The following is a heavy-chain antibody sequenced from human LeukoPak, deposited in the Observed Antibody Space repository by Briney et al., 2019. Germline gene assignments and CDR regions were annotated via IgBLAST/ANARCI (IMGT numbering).Heavy chain of an antibody. CDR1: GFTFSTHA. J-gene: IGHJ4*02. CDR3: AKGLPYFDY. V-gene: IGHV3-23*01. CDR2: ISDTGGST. Sequence: GGSLRLSCAASGFTFSTHAMSWFGQAPGRGLEGVSAISDTGGSTYYADSVKGRFTIFRDNSKNTLYLQMNSLRAEDTAVYYCAKGLPYFDYWGQGTLVTVSS. D-gene: IGHD4-11*01.